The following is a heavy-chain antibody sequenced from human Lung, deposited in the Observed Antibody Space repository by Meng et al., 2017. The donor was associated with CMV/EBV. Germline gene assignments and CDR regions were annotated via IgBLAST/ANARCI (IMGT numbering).Heavy chain of an antibody. Sequence: SCAVSGFTVSSNYMNWVRQAPGKGLEWVSIIYGGTGTYYADSVKGRFSISRDNSKNTVYLQMDSLSPEDTAVYYCARAGAFPQYFDYWGQGARVTVSS. V-gene: IGHV3-53*01. D-gene: IGHD3-16*01. CDR3: ARAGAFPQYFDY. J-gene: IGHJ4*02. CDR1: GFTVSSNY. CDR2: IYGGTGT.